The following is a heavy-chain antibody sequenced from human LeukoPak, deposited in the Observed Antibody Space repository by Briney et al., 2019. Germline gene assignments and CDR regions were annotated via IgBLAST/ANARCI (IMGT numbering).Heavy chain of an antibody. V-gene: IGHV7-4-1*02. J-gene: IGHJ3*02. CDR3: ARDERRWLKSRGDAFDI. CDR1: GYTFTSYA. Sequence: ASVKVSCKASGYTFTSYAMNWVRQAPGQGLEWMGWINTNTGNPTYAQGFTGRFVFSLDTSVSTAYLQISSLKAEDTAVYYCARDERRWLKSRGDAFDIWGQGTMVTVSS. D-gene: IGHD5-24*01. CDR2: INTNTGNP.